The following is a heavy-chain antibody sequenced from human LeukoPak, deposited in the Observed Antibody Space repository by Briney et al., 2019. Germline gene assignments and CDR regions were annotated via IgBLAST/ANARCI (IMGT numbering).Heavy chain of an antibody. J-gene: IGHJ4*02. D-gene: IGHD6-6*01. CDR1: GSTFTGYY. CDR2: INPNSGGT. V-gene: IGHV1-2*06. Sequence: ASVKVSCKASGSTFTGYYMHWVRQAPGQGLEWMGRINPNSGGTNYAQKFQGRVTMTRDTSISTAYMEPSRLRSDDTAVYYCARDQKGQLDYWGQGTLVTVSS. CDR3: ARDQKGQLDY.